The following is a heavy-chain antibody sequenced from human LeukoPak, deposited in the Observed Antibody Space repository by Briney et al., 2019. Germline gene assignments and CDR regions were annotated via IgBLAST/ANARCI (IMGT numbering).Heavy chain of an antibody. Sequence: GESLKISCKGSGYSFTSYWIGWVRQMPGKGLEWMGIIYPGDSDTRYSPSFQGQVTISADKSISTAYLQWSSLKASDTAMYYCARLYYYDSSGYYYPRGAEGGSDAFDIWGQGAMVTVSS. J-gene: IGHJ3*02. CDR1: GYSFTSYW. D-gene: IGHD3-22*01. CDR3: ARLYYYDSSGYYYPRGAEGGSDAFDI. V-gene: IGHV5-51*01. CDR2: IYPGDSDT.